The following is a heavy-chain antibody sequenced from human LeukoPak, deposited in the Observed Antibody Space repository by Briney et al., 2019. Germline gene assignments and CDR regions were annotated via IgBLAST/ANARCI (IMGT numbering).Heavy chain of an antibody. CDR3: ARIAMVAATQWFDP. CDR1: GGSISSGSYY. Sequence: SQTLSLTCTVSGGSISSGSYYWSWIRQPAGKGLEWIGCIYTSGSTNYNPSLKSRVTISVDTSKNQFSLKLSSVTAADTAVYYCARIAMVAATQWFDPWGQGTLVTVSS. J-gene: IGHJ5*02. V-gene: IGHV4-61*02. CDR2: IYTSGST. D-gene: IGHD2-15*01.